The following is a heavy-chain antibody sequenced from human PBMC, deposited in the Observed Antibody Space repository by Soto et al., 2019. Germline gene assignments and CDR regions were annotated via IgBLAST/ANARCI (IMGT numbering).Heavy chain of an antibody. D-gene: IGHD6-19*01. CDR1: GYTFTSYG. J-gene: IGHJ6*02. Sequence: QVQLVQSGAEVKKPGASVKVSCKASGYTFTSYGISWVRQAPGQGLEWMGWISAYNGNTNYAQKLQGRVTMTTATSTSTAYMELRSLRSDDTAVYYCARVPIAVDGGGSPGGMDVWGQGTTVTVSS. CDR2: ISAYNGNT. CDR3: ARVPIAVDGGGSPGGMDV. V-gene: IGHV1-18*01.